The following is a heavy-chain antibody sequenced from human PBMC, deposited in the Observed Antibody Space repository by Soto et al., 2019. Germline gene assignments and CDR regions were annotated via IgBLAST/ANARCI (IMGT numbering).Heavy chain of an antibody. CDR1: GGSFSGYY. CDR3: ARGKKTRPSPAQGWFDP. V-gene: IGHV4-34*01. D-gene: IGHD2-2*01. J-gene: IGHJ5*02. Sequence: PSETLSLTCAVYGGSFSGYYWSWIRQPPGKGLEWIGEINHSGSTNYNPSLKSRVTISVGTSKNQFSLKLSSVTAADTAVYYCARGKKTRPSPAQGWFDPWGQGTLVTVYS. CDR2: INHSGST.